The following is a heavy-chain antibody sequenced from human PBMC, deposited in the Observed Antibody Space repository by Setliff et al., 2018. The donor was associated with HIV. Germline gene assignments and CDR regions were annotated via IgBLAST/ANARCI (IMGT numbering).Heavy chain of an antibody. Sequence: ASVKVSCKSSGYTFTKYGITWVRQAPGQGLEWMGIINPRGGKANYAQRFQGRLTVTTDTSTSTVYMELRSLRSDDTAVYYCARHASTWYYDTSGPHFDYWGQGTLVTVSS. CDR3: ARHASTWYYDTSGPHFDY. V-gene: IGHV1-46*01. CDR1: GYTFTKYG. CDR2: INPRGGKA. D-gene: IGHD3-22*01. J-gene: IGHJ4*02.